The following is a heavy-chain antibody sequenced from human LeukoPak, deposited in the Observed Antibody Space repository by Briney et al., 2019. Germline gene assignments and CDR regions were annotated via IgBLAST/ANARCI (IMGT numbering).Heavy chain of an antibody. D-gene: IGHD6-19*01. J-gene: IGHJ4*02. CDR3: ATRVGHSSGWYGFDY. CDR2: INHSGST. CDR1: GGSFSAYY. Sequence: SETLSLTCAVYGGSFSAYYWSWIRQPPGKGLEWIGEINHSGSTNYNPSLKSRVTISVDTSKNHLSLKLSSVTAADTGVYYCATRVGHSSGWYGFDYWGQGTLVTVSS. V-gene: IGHV4-34*01.